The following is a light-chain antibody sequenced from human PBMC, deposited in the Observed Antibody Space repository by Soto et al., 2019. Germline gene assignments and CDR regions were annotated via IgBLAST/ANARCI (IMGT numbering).Light chain of an antibody. CDR2: EVT. Sequence: LTQPASVSGSPGQSITISCTGTSSDLGAYDYVSWYQQHPGEAPTLLIYEVTNRPSGVSNRFSASKSGNTASLTISGLQAEDEAEYFCSSYTTSYSYVFGTGTKVTVL. V-gene: IGLV2-14*01. CDR1: SSDLGAYDY. J-gene: IGLJ1*01. CDR3: SSYTTSYSYV.